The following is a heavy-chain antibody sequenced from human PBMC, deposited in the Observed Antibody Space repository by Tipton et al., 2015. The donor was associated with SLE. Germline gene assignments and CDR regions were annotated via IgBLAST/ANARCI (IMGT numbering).Heavy chain of an antibody. CDR1: GFTFSSYW. J-gene: IGHJ4*01. CDR3: VRGYGYGYFDC. D-gene: IGHD5-18*01. Sequence: SLRLSCAASGFTFSSYWMHWVRQAPGKGLVWVSRINGDGSRANYADSVKGRFTISRDNAKNTVYLQMNSLRAEDTAVYYCVRGYGYGYFDCWGHRALVTVSS. CDR2: INGDGSRA. V-gene: IGHV3-74*01.